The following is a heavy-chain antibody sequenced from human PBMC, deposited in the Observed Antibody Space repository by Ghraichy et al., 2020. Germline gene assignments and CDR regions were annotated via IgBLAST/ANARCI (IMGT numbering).Heavy chain of an antibody. CDR1: GGSISSSSYY. CDR2: IYYSGST. CDR3: ARQGGSGVLWFGELPNYFDY. V-gene: IGHV4-39*01. Sequence: SQTLSLTCTVSGGSISSSSYYWGWIRQPPGKGLEWIGSIYYSGSTYYNPSLKSRVTISVDTSKNQFSLKLSSVTATDTAVYYCARQGGSGVLWFGELPNYFDYWGQGTLVTVSS. J-gene: IGHJ4*02. D-gene: IGHD3-10*01.